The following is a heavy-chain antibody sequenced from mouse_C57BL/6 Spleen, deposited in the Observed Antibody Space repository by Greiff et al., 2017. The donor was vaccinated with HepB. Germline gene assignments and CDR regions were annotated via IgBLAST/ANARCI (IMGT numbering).Heavy chain of an antibody. V-gene: IGHV5-17*01. CDR2: ISSGSSTI. CDR3: ARGDYYGSRWYFDV. Sequence: EVKLMESGGGLVKPGGSLKLSCAASGFTFSDYGMHWVRQAPEKGLEWVAYISSGSSTIYYADTVKGRFTIARDNAKNTLFLQMTSLRSEDTAMYYCARGDYYGSRWYFDVWGTGTTVTVSS. J-gene: IGHJ1*03. CDR1: GFTFSDYG. D-gene: IGHD1-1*01.